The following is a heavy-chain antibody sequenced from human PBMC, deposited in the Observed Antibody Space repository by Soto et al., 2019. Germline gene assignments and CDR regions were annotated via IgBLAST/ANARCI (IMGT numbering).Heavy chain of an antibody. CDR3: AICGVVLPSRKWFDP. CDR2: FNTYTGNP. J-gene: IGHJ5*02. Sequence: SVKVSCTASGYSFTTYGMNWVPQAPGQGLEWMGWFNTYTGNPTYAQGFTGRFVFSMDTSASTAYLQISSLKAEDMAMYYCAICGVVLPSRKWFDPRGQRPLVTFSS. D-gene: IGHD3-3*01. CDR1: GYSFTTYG. V-gene: IGHV7-4-1*02.